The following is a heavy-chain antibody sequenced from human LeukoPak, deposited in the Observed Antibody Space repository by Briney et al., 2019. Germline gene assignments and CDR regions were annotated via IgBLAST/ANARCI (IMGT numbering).Heavy chain of an antibody. CDR3: ARLTRSGPGN. CDR2: IYYSGST. CDR1: GGSISSGDYY. Sequence: SETLSLTCTVSGGSISSGDYYWRWVRQPPGKGLEWLGYIYYSGSTYYNPSLKSRVTISVDTSKNQFSLKLGSVTAADTAVYYCARLTRSGPGNWGQGTLVTVSS. D-gene: IGHD6-19*01. J-gene: IGHJ4*02. V-gene: IGHV4-30-4*08.